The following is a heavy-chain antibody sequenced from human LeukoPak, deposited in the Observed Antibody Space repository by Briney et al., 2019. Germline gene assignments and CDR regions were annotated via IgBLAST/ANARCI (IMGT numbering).Heavy chain of an antibody. CDR1: GYSICSGYY. CDR2: IYHSGST. CDR3: ARGGYCSGGSCYDLRFDY. J-gene: IGHJ4*02. Sequence: SETLSLTCAVSGYSICSGYYWGWIRQPPGKGVEWIGSIYHSGSTYYNPSLKSRVTISVDTSKNQFSLKLSSVTAADTAVYYCARGGYCSGGSCYDLRFDYWGQGTLVTVSS. D-gene: IGHD2-15*01. V-gene: IGHV4-38-2*01.